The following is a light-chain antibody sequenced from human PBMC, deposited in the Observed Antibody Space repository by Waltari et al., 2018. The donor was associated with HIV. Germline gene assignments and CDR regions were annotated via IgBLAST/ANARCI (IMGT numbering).Light chain of an antibody. CDR3: ETWDSNIRV. V-gene: IGLV4-60*03. J-gene: IGLJ3*02. CDR1: SGHRGYT. Sequence: QPVLTQSSSASASLGSSVKLTCTLSSGHRGYTIAWHQQQPGKAPRYLMKVEGSGNSGKGSGGSDRCSGSSSGADRHLTISNLQSEDEADYYCETWDSNIRVFGGGTRLTV. CDR2: VEGSGNS.